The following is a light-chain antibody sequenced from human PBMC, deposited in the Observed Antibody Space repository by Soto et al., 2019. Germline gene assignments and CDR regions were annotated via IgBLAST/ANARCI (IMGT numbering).Light chain of an antibody. CDR1: RRDVGGYNF. Sequence: QSALTHPASVSGSPGQSITISCTGTRRDVGGYNFVSWYRQHPDKAPKLMIFEVSNRPSGVSNRFSGSKSGNTASLTISGLQAEDVADYYCTKYTCAISFYVFGMGTKLTGL. CDR2: EVS. J-gene: IGLJ1*01. CDR3: TKYTCAISFYV. V-gene: IGLV2-14*01.